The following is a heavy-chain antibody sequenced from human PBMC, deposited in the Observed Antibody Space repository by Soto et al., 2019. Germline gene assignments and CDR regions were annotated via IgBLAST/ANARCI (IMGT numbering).Heavy chain of an antibody. J-gene: IGHJ1*01. CDR1: GFTFSSYA. CDR3: AKDVHYDIVTGIEYFDH. CDR2: ISGTGRVT. V-gene: IGHV3-23*01. Sequence: VQLLESGGGLVQPGGSLKISCAVSGFTFSSYAMSWVRQAPGKGLEWVSGISGTGRVTNYAESVKGRFTISRDNPKNTLYLEMKSLRAEDTAVYYCAKDVHYDIVTGIEYFDHWGQGTLVTVSS. D-gene: IGHD3-9*01.